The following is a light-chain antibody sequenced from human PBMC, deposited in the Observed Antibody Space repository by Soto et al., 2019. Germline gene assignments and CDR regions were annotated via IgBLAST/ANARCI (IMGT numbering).Light chain of an antibody. CDR1: QTISIF. Sequence: DIQMTQSPSTLSGSVGDRVTITCRASQTISIFLNWYQHKPGKPPTLLIYTASSLQSGVPSRFSGSGSGTDFTLTISSLQPEDFATYCCQQSYKTPLTFGGGTKVDIK. CDR2: TAS. CDR3: QQSYKTPLT. V-gene: IGKV1-39*01. J-gene: IGKJ4*01.